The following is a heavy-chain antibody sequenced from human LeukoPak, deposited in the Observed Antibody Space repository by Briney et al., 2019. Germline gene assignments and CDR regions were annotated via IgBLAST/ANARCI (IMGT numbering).Heavy chain of an antibody. CDR2: IKQDGSEK. D-gene: IGHD3-10*01. CDR3: ARAGPPFYYYYGMDV. V-gene: IGHV3-7*03. Sequence: GGSLRLSCAASGFTFSSYWMSWVRQAPGKGLEWVANIKQDGSEKYYVDSVKGRFTISRGNAKNSLYLQMNSLRAEDTAVYYCARAGPPFYYYYGMDVWGKGTTVTVSS. J-gene: IGHJ6*04. CDR1: GFTFSSYW.